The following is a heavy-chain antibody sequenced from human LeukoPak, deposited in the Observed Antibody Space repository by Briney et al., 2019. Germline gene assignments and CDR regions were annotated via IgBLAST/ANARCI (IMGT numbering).Heavy chain of an antibody. CDR2: ISGSVGST. CDR1: GFTFSSYA. D-gene: IGHD6-13*01. J-gene: IGHJ4*02. CDR3: AFRGYSSSWYTLGY. Sequence: GSLRLSCAASGFTFSSYAMSCVRQAPGKGLEWVSAISGSVGSTYYADSVKGRFTLSRDNSKNTLYLQMNSLRAEDTAVYYCAFRGYSSSWYTLGYWGQGTLVTASS. V-gene: IGHV3-23*01.